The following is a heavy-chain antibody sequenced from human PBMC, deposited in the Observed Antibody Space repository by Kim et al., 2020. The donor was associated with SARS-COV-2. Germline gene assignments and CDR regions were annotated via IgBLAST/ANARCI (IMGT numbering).Heavy chain of an antibody. D-gene: IGHD4-17*01. Sequence: SVKVSCKASGYTFTYRYLHWVRQAPGQALEWMGWITPFNGNTNYAQKFQDRVTITRDMSMSTAYMELSSLRSEDTAMYYCATRAYGDSIYGMDVWGQGTTVTVSS. J-gene: IGHJ6*02. CDR1: GYTFTYRY. V-gene: IGHV1-45*02. CDR2: ITPFNGNT. CDR3: ATRAYGDSIYGMDV.